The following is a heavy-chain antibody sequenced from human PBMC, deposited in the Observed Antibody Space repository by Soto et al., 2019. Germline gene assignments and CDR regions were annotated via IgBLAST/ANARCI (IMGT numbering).Heavy chain of an antibody. D-gene: IGHD3-3*01. J-gene: IGHJ6*03. CDR3: TTVLYDFWSGQYYYYYMDV. V-gene: IGHV3-15*01. Sequence: GGSLRLSCAASGFTFSNAWMSWVRQAPGKGLEWVGRIKSKTDGGTTDYAAPVKGRFTISRDDSKNTLYLQMNSLKTEDTAVYYCTTVLYDFWSGQYYYYYMDVWGKGTTVTVSS. CDR2: IKSKTDGGTT. CDR1: GFTFSNAW.